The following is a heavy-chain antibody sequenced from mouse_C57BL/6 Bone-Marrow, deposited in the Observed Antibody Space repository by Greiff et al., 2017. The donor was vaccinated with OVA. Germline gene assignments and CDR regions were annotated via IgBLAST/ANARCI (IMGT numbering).Heavy chain of an antibody. CDR2: IDPEDGET. CDR1: GFNIKDYY. J-gene: IGHJ4*01. D-gene: IGHD1-1*01. V-gene: IGHV14-2*01. Sequence: EVKLVESGAELVKPGASVKLSCTASGFNIKDYYMHWVKQRTEQGLEWIGRIDPEDGETKYAPKFQGKATITADTSSNTAYLQLSSLTSEDTAVYYCARSSNYYGSSYRGYAMDYWGQGTSVTVPS. CDR3: ARSSNYYGSSYRGYAMDY.